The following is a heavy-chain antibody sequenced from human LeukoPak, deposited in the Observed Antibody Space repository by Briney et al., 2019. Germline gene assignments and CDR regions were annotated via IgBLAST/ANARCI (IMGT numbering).Heavy chain of an antibody. V-gene: IGHV1-69*05. Sequence: GSSVKVSCMASGGTFSSYAISWVRQAPGQGLEWMGGIIPIFGTANYAQKFQGRVTMTRDTSTSTVYMYLSSLRSEDTAVYYCARDSLYGVVDYWGQGTLVTVSS. J-gene: IGHJ4*02. CDR2: IIPIFGTA. D-gene: IGHD4-17*01. CDR1: GGTFSSYA. CDR3: ARDSLYGVVDY.